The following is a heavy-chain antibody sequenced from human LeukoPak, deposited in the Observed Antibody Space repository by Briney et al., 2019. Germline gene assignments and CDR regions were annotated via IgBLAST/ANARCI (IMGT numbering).Heavy chain of an antibody. CDR2: ISTSGAST. J-gene: IGHJ4*02. CDR3: AKINPYDYVWGSADY. CDR1: GFTFSSYA. Sequence: GGSLRLSCAASGFTFSSYAMSWVRQAPGKGLEWVSTISTSGASTYYADSVKGRFTISRDTSKNTLYLQMNSPRAEDTAVYYCAKINPYDYVWGSADYWGQGTLVTVSS. V-gene: IGHV3-23*01. D-gene: IGHD3-16*01.